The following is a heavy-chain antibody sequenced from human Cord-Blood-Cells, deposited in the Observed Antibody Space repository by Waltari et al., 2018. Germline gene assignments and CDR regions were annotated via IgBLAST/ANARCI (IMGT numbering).Heavy chain of an antibody. V-gene: IGHV3-7*01. D-gene: IGHD6-6*01. CDR1: GFTFSSYW. CDR2: IKQDGSEK. J-gene: IGHJ4*02. CDR3: ARDGIAARRRGFDY. Sequence: VQLVESGGGLVQPRGSLRLSCAASGFTFSSYWMSWVRQAPGKGLEWVANIKQDGSEKYYVDSVKGRFTISRDNAKNSLYLQMNSLRAEDTAVYYCARDGIAARRRGFDYWGQGTLVTVSS.